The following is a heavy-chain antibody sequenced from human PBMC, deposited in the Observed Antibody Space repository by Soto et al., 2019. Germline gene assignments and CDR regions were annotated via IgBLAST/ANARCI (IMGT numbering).Heavy chain of an antibody. CDR3: ARITMVRGVIEGMDV. V-gene: IGHV5-10-1*01. CDR2: IDPSDSYT. CDR1: GYSFTSYW. J-gene: IGHJ6*02. D-gene: IGHD3-10*01. Sequence: LGESLKISCKGSGYSFTSYWISWVRQMPGKGLEWMGRIDPSDSYTNYSPSFQGHVTISADKSISTAYLQWSSLKASDTAMYYCARITMVRGVIEGMDVWGQGTTVTVSS.